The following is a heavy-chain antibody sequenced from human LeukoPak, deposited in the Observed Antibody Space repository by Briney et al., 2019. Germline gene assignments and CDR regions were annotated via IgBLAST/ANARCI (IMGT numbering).Heavy chain of an antibody. D-gene: IGHD4-17*01. CDR2: ISWNSGSI. CDR1: GFTFDDYA. V-gene: IGHV3-9*01. Sequence: GGSLRLSCAASGFTFDDYAMHWVRQAPGKGLEWVSGISWNSGSIGYADSVKGRFTISRDNAKNSLYLQMNSLRAEDTAVYYCAKVGATVTYHDAFDIWGQGTMVTVSS. CDR3: AKVGATVTYHDAFDI. J-gene: IGHJ3*02.